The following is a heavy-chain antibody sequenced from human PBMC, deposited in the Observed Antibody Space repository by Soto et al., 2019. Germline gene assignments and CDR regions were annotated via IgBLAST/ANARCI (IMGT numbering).Heavy chain of an antibody. D-gene: IGHD1-1*01. J-gene: IGHJ6*02. V-gene: IGHV5-10-1*01. CDR1: GYSFTSYW. CDR3: ASAVSTTYGMDV. Sequence: GESLKISCKGSGYSFTSYWISWVRQMPGKGLEWMGRIDPSDSHTNFGPSFQGHVTISADKSISTAYLQWSSLKASDTAIYYCASAVSTTYGMDVWGQGTTVTVSS. CDR2: IDPSDSHT.